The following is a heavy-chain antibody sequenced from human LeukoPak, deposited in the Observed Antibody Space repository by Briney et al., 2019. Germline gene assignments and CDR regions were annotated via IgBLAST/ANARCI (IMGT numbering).Heavy chain of an antibody. Sequence: GGSLRLSCAASGFIFSTYDMHWVRQAPGKGLEWVANIKQDGSEKYYVDSVKGRFTISRDNAKKSLYLQMNSLRAEDTAVYYCAKYYDFWSGYRPTFDYWGQGTLVTVSS. V-gene: IGHV3-7*01. CDR2: IKQDGSEK. CDR1: GFIFSTYD. J-gene: IGHJ4*02. CDR3: AKYYDFWSGYRPTFDY. D-gene: IGHD3-3*01.